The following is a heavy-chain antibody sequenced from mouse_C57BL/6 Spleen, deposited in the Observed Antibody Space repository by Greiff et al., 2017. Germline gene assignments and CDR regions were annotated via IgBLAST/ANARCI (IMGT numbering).Heavy chain of an antibody. CDR3: ARWWGYDGGYFDY. D-gene: IGHD2-2*01. V-gene: IGHV1-72*01. CDR2: IDPNSGGT. J-gene: IGHJ2*01. Sequence: QVHVKQPGAELVKPGASVKLSCKASGYTFTSSWMHWVKQRPGRGLEWIGRIDPNSGGTKYNEKFKSKATLTVDKPSSTAYMQLSSLTSEDSAVYYCARWWGYDGGYFDYWGQGTTLTVTS. CDR1: GYTFTSSW.